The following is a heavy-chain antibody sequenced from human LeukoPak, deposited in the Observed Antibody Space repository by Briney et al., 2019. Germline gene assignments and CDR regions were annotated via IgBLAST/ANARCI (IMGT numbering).Heavy chain of an antibody. D-gene: IGHD1-7*01. V-gene: IGHV1-18*01. J-gene: IGHJ4*02. CDR2: ISAYNGNT. Sequence: ASVKVSCKASGGTFSSYAISWVRQAPGQGLEWMGWISAYNGNTNYAQKLQGRVTMTTDTSTSTAYMELRSLRSDDTAVYYCARDRGITGTTAGFDYWGQGTLVTVSS. CDR3: ARDRGITGTTAGFDY. CDR1: GGTFSSYA.